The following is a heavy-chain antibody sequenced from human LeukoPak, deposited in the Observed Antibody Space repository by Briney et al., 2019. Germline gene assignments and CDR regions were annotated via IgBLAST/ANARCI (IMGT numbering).Heavy chain of an antibody. V-gene: IGHV3-74*01. D-gene: IGHD6-19*01. CDR2: INSDGSST. J-gene: IGHJ4*02. Sequence: PGGSLRLSCVAPGFTFSNYWMHWVRQVPGKGLVWVSRINSDGSSTTYADSVKGRFTIFRDNAKNTLYLQMNSLSAEDTSVYYCVRVSSDWEYFDRWGQGALVTVSS. CDR3: VRVSSDWEYFDR. CDR1: GFTFSNYW.